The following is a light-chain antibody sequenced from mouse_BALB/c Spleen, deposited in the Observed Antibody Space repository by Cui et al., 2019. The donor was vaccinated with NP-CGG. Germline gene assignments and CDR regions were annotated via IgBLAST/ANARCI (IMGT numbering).Light chain of an antibody. Sequence: QTVVTQEPAPTTSPGETVTFTCRSNTGAVTTSNYANWVQEKPDHLFTGLIGGTNNRAPGVPARFSGSLIGDKAALTITGAQTEDDAIYFCALWYSNHWVFGGGTKLTVL. V-gene: IGLV1*01. CDR2: GTN. J-gene: IGLJ1*01. CDR3: ALWYSNHWV. CDR1: TGAVTTSNY.